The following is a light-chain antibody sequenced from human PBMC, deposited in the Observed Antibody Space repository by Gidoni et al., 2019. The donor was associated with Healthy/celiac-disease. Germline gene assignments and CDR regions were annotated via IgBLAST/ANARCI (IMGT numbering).Light chain of an antibody. CDR3: QQYGSSPWT. V-gene: IGKV3-20*01. CDR2: GAS. CDR1: QSVSSSY. J-gene: IGKJ1*01. Sequence: EFVLTQSPGTLSLPPGERATLSCRASQSVSSSYLAWYQQKPGQAPRLLIYGASSRATGIPDRFSGSGSGTDFTLTISRLEAEDFAVYYCQQYGSSPWTFGQGTKVEIK.